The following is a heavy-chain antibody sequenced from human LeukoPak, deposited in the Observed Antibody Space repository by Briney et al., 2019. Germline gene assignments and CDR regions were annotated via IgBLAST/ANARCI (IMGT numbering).Heavy chain of an antibody. V-gene: IGHV3-30*02. CDR3: AKNIGDFNSHYFDY. J-gene: IGHJ4*02. D-gene: IGHD2-21*02. CDR1: GFTFSSYG. CDR2: IRYDGSNK. Sequence: GGSLRLSCAASGFTFSSYGMHWVRQAPGKGLEWVAFIRYDGSNKYYADSVKGRFTISRDNSKNTLFLQVNSLRPEDTAVYYCAKNIGDFNSHYFDYWGQGTLVTVSS.